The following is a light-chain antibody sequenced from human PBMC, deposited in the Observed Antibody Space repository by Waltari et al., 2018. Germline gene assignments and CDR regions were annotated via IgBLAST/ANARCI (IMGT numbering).Light chain of an antibody. V-gene: IGKV3-20*01. CDR3: QQYGSSILYT. CDR2: VGS. J-gene: IGKJ2*01. CDR1: QRLTKFY. Sequence: VLTQSPGTLSLSPGETSTLSCRASQRLTKFYLAWYQQKPGQAPSLLISVGSSRAAGIPERFSGSGSGTDFTLTISRLEPEDCAMYYCQQYGSSILYTFGQGTKLEIK.